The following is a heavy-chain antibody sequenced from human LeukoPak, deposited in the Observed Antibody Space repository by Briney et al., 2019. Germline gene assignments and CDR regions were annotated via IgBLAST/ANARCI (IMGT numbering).Heavy chain of an antibody. V-gene: IGHV3-20*04. CDR1: GFTFDDYG. CDR3: ARGTLKAAATDFDY. J-gene: IGHJ4*02. Sequence: GGSLRLSCAASGFTFDDYGMSWVRQAPGKGLEWVSGINWNGGSTGYADSVKGRFTISRNNAKNSLYLQMNSLRAEDTALYYCARGTLKAAATDFDYWGQGTLFTGSS. CDR2: INWNGGST. D-gene: IGHD6-13*01.